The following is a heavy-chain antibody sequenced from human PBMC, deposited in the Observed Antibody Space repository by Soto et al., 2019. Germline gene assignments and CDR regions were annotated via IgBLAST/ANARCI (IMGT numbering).Heavy chain of an antibody. CDR3: AGLRGYAGSPIVY. CDR2: SSYSGNT. J-gene: IGHJ4*02. V-gene: IGHV4-59*01. CDR1: GGSIISGY. Sequence: QVQLQESGPGLVKPSETLSLTCTVSGGSIISGYWSWIRQPPGKGLEWIGYSSYSGNTNYNPSLKGRLTMSVDTPKTQFPLRLSSVTTADTAVYYCAGLRGYAGSPIVYWGQGTLVTVSS. D-gene: IGHD2-15*01.